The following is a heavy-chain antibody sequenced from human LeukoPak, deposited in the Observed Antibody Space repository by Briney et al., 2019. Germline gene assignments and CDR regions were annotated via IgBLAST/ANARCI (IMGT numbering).Heavy chain of an antibody. V-gene: IGHV3-30*02. D-gene: IGHD3-10*01. J-gene: IGHJ6*03. CDR1: GFTFSSYG. CDR2: IRYDGSNK. Sequence: GGSLRLSCAASGFTFSSYGMHWVRQAPGKGLEWVAFIRYDGSNKYYADSVKGRFTISRDNSKNTLYLQMNSLRAEDTAVYYCAKEKLWFGEPNYYYYYMDVWGKGTTVTISS. CDR3: AKEKLWFGEPNYYYYYMDV.